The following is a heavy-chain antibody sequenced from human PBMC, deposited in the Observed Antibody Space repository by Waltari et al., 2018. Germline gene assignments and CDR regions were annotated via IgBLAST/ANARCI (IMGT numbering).Heavy chain of an antibody. CDR2: TNGDGGST. CDR3: SRDLQHGDFGRGRDY. Sequence: EVQLEESGGGLVQPGGSLRISCAASGFPFTSHWLPWVRQAPGKGLVWVSRTNGDGGSTSYADSVKGRFTISRDNAKNTLYLQMNSLRAEDTAVYYCSRDLQHGDFGRGRDYWGQGTLVTVSS. V-gene: IGHV3-74*01. CDR1: GFPFTSHW. D-gene: IGHD4-17*01. J-gene: IGHJ4*02.